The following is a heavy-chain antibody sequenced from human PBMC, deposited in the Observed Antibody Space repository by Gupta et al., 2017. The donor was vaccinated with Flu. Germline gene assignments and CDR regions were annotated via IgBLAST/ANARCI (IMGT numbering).Heavy chain of an antibody. J-gene: IGHJ4*02. CDR1: GYTFTSYD. Sequence: QVQLVQSGAEVKTPGASVKFSCKAPGYTFTSYDINWVRQATGQGLEWMGWMNPNSGNTGYAQKFQGRVTMTRNTPRSTAYMELRSLRSEDTAVYYCARGDDSSGYYPEVFDYWGQGTLVTVSS. CDR2: MNPNSGNT. V-gene: IGHV1-8*01. CDR3: ARGDDSSGYYPEVFDY. D-gene: IGHD3-22*01.